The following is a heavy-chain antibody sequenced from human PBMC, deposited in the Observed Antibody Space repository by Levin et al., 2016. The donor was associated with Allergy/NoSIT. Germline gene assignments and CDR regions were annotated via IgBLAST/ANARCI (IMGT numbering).Heavy chain of an antibody. CDR2: IKQDGSEK. D-gene: IGHD4-11*01. V-gene: IGHV3-7*03. CDR3: ARDLAPYSNYYGMDV. J-gene: IGHJ6*02. Sequence: WIRQPPGKGLEWVANIKQDGSEKYYVDSVKGRFTISRDNAKNSLYLQMNSLRAEDTAVYYCARDLAPYSNYYGMDVWGQGTTVTVSS.